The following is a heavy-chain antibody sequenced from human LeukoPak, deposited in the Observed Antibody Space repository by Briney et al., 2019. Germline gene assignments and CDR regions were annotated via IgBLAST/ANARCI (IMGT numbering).Heavy chain of an antibody. CDR1: GFTFSDYY. J-gene: IGHJ6*02. V-gene: IGHV3-11*01. CDR2: ISSSGSTI. Sequence: PGGSLRLSCAASGFTFSDYYMSWIRQAPGKGLGWVTYISSSGSTIYYADSVKGRFTISRANAKNSLHLQMNSLRAEDTAVYYCARVNYDSSGARYYYYYYGMDIWGQGTTVTVSS. CDR3: ARVNYDSSGARYYYYYYGMDI. D-gene: IGHD3-22*01.